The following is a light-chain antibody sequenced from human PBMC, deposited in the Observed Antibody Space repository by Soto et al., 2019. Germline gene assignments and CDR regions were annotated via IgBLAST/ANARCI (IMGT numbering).Light chain of an antibody. V-gene: IGKV3-20*01. CDR3: LLFRGSPT. J-gene: IGKJ3*01. CDR1: QVVVTAY. Sequence: EIVLTQSPGTLSVSPGERATLSYRASQVVVTAYIHWYQHKPGQAPRLLISGASTRASGIPDRFSGSGVGTDFTLTINRLEPEDCAVYYCLLFRGSPTFGPGSRVHI. CDR2: GAS.